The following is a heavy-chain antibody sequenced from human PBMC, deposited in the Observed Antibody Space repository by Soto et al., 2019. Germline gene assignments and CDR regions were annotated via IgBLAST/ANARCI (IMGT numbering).Heavy chain of an antibody. CDR2: ISGSGGST. Sequence: LRLSCAASGFTFSSYAMSWVRQAPGKGLEWVSAISGSGGSTYYADSVKGRFTISRDNSKNTLYLQMNSLRAEDTAVYYCAKIPYSSGWYVYWFDPWGQGTLVTV. CDR1: GFTFSSYA. J-gene: IGHJ5*02. D-gene: IGHD6-19*01. CDR3: AKIPYSSGWYVYWFDP. V-gene: IGHV3-23*01.